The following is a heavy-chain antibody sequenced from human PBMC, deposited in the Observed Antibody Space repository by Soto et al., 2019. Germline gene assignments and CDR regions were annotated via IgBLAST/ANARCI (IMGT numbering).Heavy chain of an antibody. CDR1: GDSIGRGGYY. D-gene: IGHD6-19*01. CDR2: IYTTVST. Sequence: SETLSLTFTVSGDSIGRGGYYWTWIRQHPGKGLEWIAYIYTTVSTYYNPSLKSRVGISVDTSKNQFSLKLSSVNAADTAVYYCARGIPVSGSFDYWGQGTLVTVSS. V-gene: IGHV4-31*03. CDR3: ARGIPVSGSFDY. J-gene: IGHJ4*02.